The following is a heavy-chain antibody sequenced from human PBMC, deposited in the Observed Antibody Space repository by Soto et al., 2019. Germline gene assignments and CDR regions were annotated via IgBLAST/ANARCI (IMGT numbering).Heavy chain of an antibody. CDR2: INSDGSKT. V-gene: IGHV3-74*01. CDR3: ATVATNSYNWLDP. D-gene: IGHD5-12*01. CDR1: GFTFSTVW. Sequence: PGGSPRLSFAASGFTFSTVWMHWVRQAPGKGLVWVSRINSDGSKTTYAASVKGRFTISRDSAKNTVYLQMDSLRAEDTAVYYCATVATNSYNWLDPWGQGTLVTVSS. J-gene: IGHJ5*02.